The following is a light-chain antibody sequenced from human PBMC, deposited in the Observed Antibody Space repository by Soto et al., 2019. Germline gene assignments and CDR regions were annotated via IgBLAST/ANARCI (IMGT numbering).Light chain of an antibody. Sequence: DIQMTQSPSSLSASVGDRVTISCRTSQSISIYLNWYQQKPGQAPKLLIYGASTLESGVPSRFSGSGSGTGFTLTISTLQPEDSATYYCQQSHSSPFIFGPGTKVDIK. CDR2: GAS. V-gene: IGKV1-39*01. CDR3: QQSHSSPFI. J-gene: IGKJ3*01. CDR1: QSISIY.